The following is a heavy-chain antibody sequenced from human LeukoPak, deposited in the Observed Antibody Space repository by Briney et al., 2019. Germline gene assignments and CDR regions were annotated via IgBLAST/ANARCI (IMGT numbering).Heavy chain of an antibody. CDR1: GGSISSSSYY. J-gene: IGHJ4*02. V-gene: IGHV4-39*07. CDR2: MYYSGTT. CDR3: ARGGFYCGGDCYVDY. Sequence: PSETLSLTCTVSGGSISSSSYYWGWIRQPPGKGLEWIASMYYSGTTFYNPSLKSRVTISVDTSKNQFSLRLSSVTAADTAVYYCARGGFYCGGDCYVDYWGQGTLVTVSS. D-gene: IGHD2-21*02.